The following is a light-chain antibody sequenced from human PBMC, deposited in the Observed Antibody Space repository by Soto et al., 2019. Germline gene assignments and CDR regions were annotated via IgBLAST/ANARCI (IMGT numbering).Light chain of an antibody. Sequence: EIVLTQSPGTLSLSPGERATHSCRASQSVSSSYLAWYQQKPGQAPRLLIYGASSRATGIPDRFSGSGSGTDFTLTISTLEPEDFAVYYCQQYGSSPFTFGPGTKVDIK. J-gene: IGKJ3*01. CDR1: QSVSSSY. CDR3: QQYGSSPFT. V-gene: IGKV3-20*01. CDR2: GAS.